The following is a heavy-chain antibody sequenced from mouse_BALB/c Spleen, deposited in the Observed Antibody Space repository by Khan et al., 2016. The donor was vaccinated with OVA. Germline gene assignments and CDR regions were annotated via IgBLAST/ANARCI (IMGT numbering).Heavy chain of an antibody. Sequence: EVELVESGGGLVQPGGSRKLSCAASGFIFSNFGMHWVRQAPEKGLEWVAYISSGSSTIFYADKVKGRSTISRDNPKNTLFLQMTSLGSEDTAMYYCARWRNSGFDYWGQGTTLTGSS. V-gene: IGHV5-17*02. J-gene: IGHJ2*01. CDR2: ISSGSSTI. CDR3: ARWRNSGFDY. D-gene: IGHD3-1*01. CDR1: GFIFSNFG.